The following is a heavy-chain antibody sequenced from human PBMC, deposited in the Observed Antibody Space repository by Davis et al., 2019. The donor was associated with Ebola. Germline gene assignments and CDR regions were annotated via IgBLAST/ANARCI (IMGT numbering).Heavy chain of an antibody. CDR1: GFTFSSYW. CDR2: INSDGSST. Sequence: GESLKISCAASGFTFSSYWMHWVRQAPGKGLVWVSRINSDGSSTSYADSVKVRFTISRDNAKNTLYLQMNRLRAEDTAVYYCARVAPDSSGYYYSDYWGQGTLVTVSS. CDR3: ARVAPDSSGYYYSDY. V-gene: IGHV3-74*01. J-gene: IGHJ4*02. D-gene: IGHD3-22*01.